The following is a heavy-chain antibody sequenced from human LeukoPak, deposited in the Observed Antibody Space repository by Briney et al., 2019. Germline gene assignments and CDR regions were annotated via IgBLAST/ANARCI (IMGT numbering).Heavy chain of an antibody. D-gene: IGHD6-6*01. CDR2: IHTSGSV. Sequence: PSETLSLTCTVSGGSISTYYWSWVRQPAGKGLEWIGRIHTSGSVDYNPSLKSRVTMSVDMSKKQFSLTLSSVTAADTAMYYCAREGSMTARPFVSIDYWGQGTLVTVSS. V-gene: IGHV4-4*07. CDR3: AREGSMTARPFVSIDY. J-gene: IGHJ4*02. CDR1: GGSISTYY.